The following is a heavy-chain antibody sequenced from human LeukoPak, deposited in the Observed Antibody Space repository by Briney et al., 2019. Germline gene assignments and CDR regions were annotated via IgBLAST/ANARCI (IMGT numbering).Heavy chain of an antibody. CDR2: ICGSGGTT. J-gene: IGHJ3*02. CDR1: GFSFSNYA. V-gene: IGHV3-23*01. Sequence: GGSLRLSCTASGFSFSNYAMNWVPHAPGKGLERVSVICGSGGTTYYADSLKGRFTVSRDNSKNTLDLQMNTVRAEDTAVYYCAKEHSRSGSPRVGAFDIWGQGTVVTASS. CDR3: AKEHSRSGSPRVGAFDI. D-gene: IGHD1-26*01.